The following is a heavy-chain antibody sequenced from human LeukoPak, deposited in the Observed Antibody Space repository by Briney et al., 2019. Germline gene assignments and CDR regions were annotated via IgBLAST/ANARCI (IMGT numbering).Heavy chain of an antibody. CDR2: VTPFXGNT. V-gene: IGHV1-18*01. CDR1: GYTFTSCG. CDR3: ARRGGSYSHSDF. Sequence: GASVKVXCKXXGYTFTSCGXXXXXXAPGQGXXXMGWVTPFXGNTDYXXKLQXXVXMTTDTSTSTAYMELRSLRSDDTAVYYCARRGGSYSHSDFWGQGTLVTVSS. D-gene: IGHD1-26*01. J-gene: IGHJ4*02.